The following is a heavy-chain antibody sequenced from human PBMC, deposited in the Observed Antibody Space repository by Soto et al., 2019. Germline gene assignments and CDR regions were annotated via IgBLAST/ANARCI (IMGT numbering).Heavy chain of an antibody. J-gene: IGHJ4*02. V-gene: IGHV1-18*01. CDR1: GYTFSSYG. Sequence: QVQLVQSGAEVKKPGASVKVSCKVSGYTFSSYGISWVRQGPGQGLEWMGWISAYNDNTNYAQKVQGRVTMTTDTSTRTAFMELRSLRSDDTAVYYCARDRGWYCFDYWGQGTLVTVSS. CDR2: ISAYNDNT. CDR3: ARDRGWYCFDY. D-gene: IGHD6-19*01.